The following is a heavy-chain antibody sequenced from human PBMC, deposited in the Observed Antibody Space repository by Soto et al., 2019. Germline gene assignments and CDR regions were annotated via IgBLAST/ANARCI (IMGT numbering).Heavy chain of an antibody. CDR1: GFTFSSYG. J-gene: IGHJ4*02. CDR3: AKESFVAGYFDY. CDR2: ISYDGSNK. Sequence: GGSLRLSCAASGFTFSSYGMHWVRQAPGKGLEWVAVISYDGSNKYYADSVKGRFTISRDNSKNTLYLQMNSLRAEDTAVYYCAKESFVAGYFDYWGQGTLVTVS. D-gene: IGHD6-19*01. V-gene: IGHV3-30*18.